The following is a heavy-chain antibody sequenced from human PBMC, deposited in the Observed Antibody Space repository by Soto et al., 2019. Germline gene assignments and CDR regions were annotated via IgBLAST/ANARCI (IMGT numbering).Heavy chain of an antibody. D-gene: IGHD3-16*02. Sequence: SETLSLTCTVSGGSISSGDYYWSWIRQPPGKGLEWIGYIYYSGSTYYNPYLKSRVTISVDTSKNQFSLKLSSVTAADTAVYFCARDRRYVWGSYRSYYFDYWGQGTLVTVSS. V-gene: IGHV4-30-4*01. CDR3: ARDRRYVWGSYRSYYFDY. CDR2: IYYSGST. CDR1: GGSISSGDYY. J-gene: IGHJ4*02.